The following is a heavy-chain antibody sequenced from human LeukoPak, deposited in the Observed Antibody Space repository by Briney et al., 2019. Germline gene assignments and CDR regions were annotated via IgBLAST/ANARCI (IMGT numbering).Heavy chain of an antibody. V-gene: IGHV5-51*01. CDR2: IYPGDSDT. Sequence: GESLKISCKGSGYSFTSYWIGWVRQMPGKGLEWMGIIYPGDSDTRYSPSFQGQVTISADKSISTAYLQLSSLKASDTAMYYCARHPQGYCSGGSCYLDAFDIWGQGTMVTVSS. CDR1: GYSFTSYW. J-gene: IGHJ3*02. D-gene: IGHD2-15*01. CDR3: ARHPQGYCSGGSCYLDAFDI.